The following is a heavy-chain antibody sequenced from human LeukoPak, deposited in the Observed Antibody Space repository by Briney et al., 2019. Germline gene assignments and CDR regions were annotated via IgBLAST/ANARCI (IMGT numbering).Heavy chain of an antibody. CDR1: RFTLNKYG. V-gene: IGHV3-30*18. D-gene: IGHD5-12*01. CDR3: AKGGGYGGYDTDAFDI. J-gene: IGHJ3*02. Sequence: GGSLRLSCAASRFTLNKYGMHWVRQAPGKGLEWVAVISYDGTNKYYTDSVKGRFTISRDNSKNTLYLQMNSLRAEDTALYYCAKGGGYGGYDTDAFDIWGQGTMVTVSS. CDR2: ISYDGTNK.